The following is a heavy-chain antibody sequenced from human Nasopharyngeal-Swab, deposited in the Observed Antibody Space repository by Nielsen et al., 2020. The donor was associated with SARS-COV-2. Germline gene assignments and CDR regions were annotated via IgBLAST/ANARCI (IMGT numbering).Heavy chain of an antibody. CDR1: GYSVHELS. V-gene: IGHV1-24*01. CDR2: FDPADGKT. Sequence: SVTVSRQVSGYSVHELSMHWVRQAPGKGLEWMGGFDPADGKTVYAQTFKGRVTMTEDTSTDTFYLDLSSLRSEDTAVYYCATDLYDQDGTVYYLNTFHIWGQGTMVTVSS. D-gene: IGHD3-9*01. J-gene: IGHJ3*02. CDR3: ATDLYDQDGTVYYLNTFHI.